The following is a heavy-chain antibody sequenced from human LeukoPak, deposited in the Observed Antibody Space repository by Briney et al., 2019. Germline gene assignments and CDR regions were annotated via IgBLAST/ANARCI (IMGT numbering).Heavy chain of an antibody. CDR1: GYAFSHYS. CDR2: ISSTSDYI. D-gene: IGHD3-16*02. Sequence: GGSLRLSCAASGYAFSHYSVNWVRQAPGKGLEWVSSISSTSDYIYYADSVKGRFTISRDNTKSSLYLQMNSLRAEDTAVYYCVSGNDPDSTWENYRLDAFDIWGQGTTVIVSS. CDR3: VSGNDPDSTWENYRLDAFDI. V-gene: IGHV3-21*01. J-gene: IGHJ3*02.